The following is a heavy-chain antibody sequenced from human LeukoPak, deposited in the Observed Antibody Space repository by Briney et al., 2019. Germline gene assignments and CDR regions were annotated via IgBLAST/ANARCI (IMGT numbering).Heavy chain of an antibody. J-gene: IGHJ4*02. CDR2: INPTSGGT. V-gene: IGHV1-2*02. CDR1: GYTFTGYY. D-gene: IGHD5-12*01. CDR3: ARAKWLRYFDY. Sequence: ASVKVSCKASGYTFTGYYMHWVRQAPGQGLEWMGWINPTSGGTNYAQKFQGRVTMTRDTSISTAYMELSRLRSDDTAVYYCARAKWLRYFDYWGQGTLVTVSS.